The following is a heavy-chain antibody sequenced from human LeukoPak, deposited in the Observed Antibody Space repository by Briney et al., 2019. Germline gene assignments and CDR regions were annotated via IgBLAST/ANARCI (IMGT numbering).Heavy chain of an antibody. CDR2: IYYNGDT. CDR3: ARRTVADYSDYFDF. V-gene: IGHV4-39*01. D-gene: IGHD2-15*01. CDR1: GGSISSTYY. J-gene: IGHJ4*02. Sequence: SDTLSLTCTVSGGSISSTYYWGWIRQPPGKGLEWIGSIYYNGDTYDNPSLRSRVTISVDTSKNQFSLKLNSVTAADTAVYYCARRTVADYSDYFDFWGQGTLVTVSS.